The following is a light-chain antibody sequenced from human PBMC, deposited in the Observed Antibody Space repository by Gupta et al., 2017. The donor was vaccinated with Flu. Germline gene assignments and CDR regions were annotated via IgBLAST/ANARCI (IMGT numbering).Light chain of an antibody. CDR1: QRISSF. V-gene: IGKV1-39*01. CDR3: QQSYSTPYT. Sequence: DISMTQSPSSLSASVGDRVTITCRASQRISSFFNWYQQKPGTAPKLLIYAVSNLQSGVPQRFRGRGSGTDFTLTIDSLQPEDFATYYCQQSYSTPYTFGQGTKLEIK. J-gene: IGKJ2*01. CDR2: AVS.